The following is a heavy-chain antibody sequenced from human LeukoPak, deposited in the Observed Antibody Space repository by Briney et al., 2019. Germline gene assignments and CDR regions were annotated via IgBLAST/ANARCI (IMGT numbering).Heavy chain of an antibody. D-gene: IGHD5-24*01. CDR3: ATPSSRWASPHHDAFDI. J-gene: IGHJ3*02. CDR1: GGYISTYY. CDR2: IYYTGST. Sequence: PSETLSLTCTVSGGYISTYYWTWIRQPPGKGLEWIGYIYYTGSTNYNPSLKSRVTISVDTSRNQFSLELRSVTAADTAVYYCATPSSRWASPHHDAFDIWGQGTMVTVSS. V-gene: IGHV4-59*12.